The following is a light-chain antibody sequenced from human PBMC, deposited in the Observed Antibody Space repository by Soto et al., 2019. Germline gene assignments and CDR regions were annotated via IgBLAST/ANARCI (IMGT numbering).Light chain of an antibody. CDR3: QSYDSSNPVV. J-gene: IGLJ2*01. CDR1: SGSIASND. Sequence: NFMLTQPHSVSESPGKTVTISCTRSSGSIASNDVQWYQQRPGSAPTTLIYEDDRRPSGVPDRFSGSIDRSSNSASLTISGLKTEDEADYYCQSYDSSNPVVFGGGTKLTVL. V-gene: IGLV6-57*04. CDR2: EDD.